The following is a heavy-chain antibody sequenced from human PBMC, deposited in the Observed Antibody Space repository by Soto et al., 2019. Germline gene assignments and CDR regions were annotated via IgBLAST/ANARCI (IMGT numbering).Heavy chain of an antibody. J-gene: IGHJ5*02. CDR2: INAHSGGT. D-gene: IGHD3-16*01. Sequence: PSVKVSCKASGFSFTGYYIHWLRQAPGQGLEWMGWINAHSGGTEYAQEFQGRVTLTRDTSIATAYLTLTSLTSDDTALYYCAPDLPRQRAYWLDPWGQGTQVTVSS. CDR1: GFSFTGYY. V-gene: IGHV1-2*02. CDR3: APDLPRQRAYWLDP.